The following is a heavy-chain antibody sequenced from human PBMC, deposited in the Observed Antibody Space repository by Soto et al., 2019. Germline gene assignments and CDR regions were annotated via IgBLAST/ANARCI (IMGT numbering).Heavy chain of an antibody. D-gene: IGHD3-22*01. J-gene: IGHJ4*02. V-gene: IGHV3-33*03. CDR2: IWYDGSNK. CDR1: GFTFSSYG. Sequence: GGSLRLSCAASGFTFSSYGMHWVRQAPGKGLEWVAVIWYDGSNKYYADSVKGRFTISRDNSKNTLYLQMNSLRDEDTAVYYCESHYDMWGGYLSHVDYWGQGTLVTVSS. CDR3: ESHYDMWGGYLSHVDY.